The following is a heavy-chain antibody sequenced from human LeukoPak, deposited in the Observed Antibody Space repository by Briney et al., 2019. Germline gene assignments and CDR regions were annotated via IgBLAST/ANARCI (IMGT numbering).Heavy chain of an antibody. CDR1: GFTFSSYS. D-gene: IGHD2-8*02. Sequence: GGSLRLSCAASGFTFSSYSMNWVRQAPGKGLEWVSSIGSSSSYIYYADSVKGRFTISRDNAKNSLYLQMNSLRAEDTAVYYCARGWDIVLVVYAYMDVWGKGTTVTVSS. CDR3: ARGWDIVLVVYAYMDV. CDR2: IGSSSSYI. V-gene: IGHV3-21*01. J-gene: IGHJ6*03.